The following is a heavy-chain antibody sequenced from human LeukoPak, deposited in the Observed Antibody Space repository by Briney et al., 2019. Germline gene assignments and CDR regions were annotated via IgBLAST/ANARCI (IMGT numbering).Heavy chain of an antibody. Sequence: ASVKVSCKASGGTFSSYAISWVRQAPGQGLEWMGGIIPIFGTANYAQKFQGRVTITADKSTSTAYMELSSLRSEDTAVYYCARDYYGSGSYYPYFDYWGQGTLVTVSS. J-gene: IGHJ4*02. CDR3: ARDYYGSGSYYPYFDY. CDR1: GGTFSSYA. V-gene: IGHV1-69*06. D-gene: IGHD3-10*01. CDR2: IIPIFGTA.